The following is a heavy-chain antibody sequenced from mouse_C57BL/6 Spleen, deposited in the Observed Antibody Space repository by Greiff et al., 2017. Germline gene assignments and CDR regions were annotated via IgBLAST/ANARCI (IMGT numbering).Heavy chain of an antibody. Sequence: QVQLQQSGAELVMPGASVKLSCKASGYTFTSSWMHWVKQRPGQGLEWIGEIDPSDSYTIYNQKFKGKSTLSVDKSSSTAYMQLISLPSVDSAVYYCARHYYGSSKYFDDWGTGTTVTVSS. D-gene: IGHD1-1*01. CDR3: ARHYYGSSKYFDD. CDR2: IDPSDSYT. V-gene: IGHV1-69*01. J-gene: IGHJ1*03. CDR1: GYTFTSSW.